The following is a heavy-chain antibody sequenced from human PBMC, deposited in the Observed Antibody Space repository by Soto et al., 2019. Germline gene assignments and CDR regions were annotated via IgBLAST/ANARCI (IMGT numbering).Heavy chain of an antibody. CDR2: INPTSGGT. D-gene: IGHD4-17*01. V-gene: IGHV1-2*02. CDR1: GYTFAAYY. J-gene: IGHJ4*02. Sequence: QVQLVQSGAEVKKPGASVKVSCKTSGYTFAAYYIHWIRQAPGPGLEWMGWINPTSGGTVYAQNFQDRVTMTRETSISTAYMELRRLNSDDTAVYYCARDPDYGDYWGYFFDSWGQGNPVTVSS. CDR3: ARDPDYGDYWGYFFDS.